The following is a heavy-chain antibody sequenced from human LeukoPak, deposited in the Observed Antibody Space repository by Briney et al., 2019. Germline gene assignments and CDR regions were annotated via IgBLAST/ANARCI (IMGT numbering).Heavy chain of an antibody. V-gene: IGHV3-23*01. Sequence: GGSLRLSCVASGFSFSNLAMGWVRQAPGNGLEWVSVISDSGDITYYADSVKGRFTISRDNSRNTLYLQMNSLKTEDTAVYYCTRQVPAYYYDSSGYYADYWGQGTLVTVSS. CDR1: GFSFSNLA. CDR2: ISDSGDIT. D-gene: IGHD3-22*01. CDR3: TRQVPAYYYDSSGYYADY. J-gene: IGHJ4*02.